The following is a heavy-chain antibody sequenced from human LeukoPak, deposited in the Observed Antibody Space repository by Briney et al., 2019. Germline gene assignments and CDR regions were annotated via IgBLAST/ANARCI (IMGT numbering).Heavy chain of an antibody. CDR1: GYTFTGYY. CDR3: ARDNREVRGGDCFDV. CDR2: NNPNSGGT. J-gene: IGHJ6*04. Sequence: ASVKVSCKASGYTFTGYYMHWVRQAPGQGLEWMGWNNPNSGGTNYAQKFQGRVTMTRDTSTTTAYMELSRLRSDDTAVYYCARDNREVRGGDCFDVWGKGTTVTVSS. V-gene: IGHV1-2*02. D-gene: IGHD2-21*02.